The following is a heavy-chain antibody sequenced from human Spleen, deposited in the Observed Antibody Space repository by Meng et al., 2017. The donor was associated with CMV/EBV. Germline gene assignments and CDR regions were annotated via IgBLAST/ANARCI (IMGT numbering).Heavy chain of an antibody. D-gene: IGHD2-2*01. CDR2: INPSGGNT. J-gene: IGHJ6*02. CDR3: ARDEVPIVVVRAAWAAYGMDV. CDR1: GYTFTSYY. V-gene: IGHV1-46*01. Sequence: ASVKVSCKASGYTFTSYYMHWVRHAPGQGLEWMGIINPSGGNTSYAQKFQGRVTMTRDKSTSTVYMELSSLRSEDTAVYYCARDEVPIVVVRAAWAAYGMDVWCQGTTVTVSS.